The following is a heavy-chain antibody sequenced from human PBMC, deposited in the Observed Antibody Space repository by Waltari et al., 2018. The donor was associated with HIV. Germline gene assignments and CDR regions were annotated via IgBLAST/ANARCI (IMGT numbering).Heavy chain of an antibody. CDR3: ARGGFYGSGSKVN. Sequence: EVQLVESGGGLVQPGGSLRLSCPASGFTFIRYWMSWVRRAPGKGLEWVANRKQDGSEKYYVDSVNGRFTISRDNAENSLYLQRNSLRAEDTAVYYCARGGFYGSGSKVNWGQGTLVTVSS. D-gene: IGHD3-10*01. V-gene: IGHV3-7*04. CDR1: GFTFIRYW. CDR2: RKQDGSEK. J-gene: IGHJ4*02.